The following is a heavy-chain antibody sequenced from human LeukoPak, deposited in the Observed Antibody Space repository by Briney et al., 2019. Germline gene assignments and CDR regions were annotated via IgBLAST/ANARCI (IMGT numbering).Heavy chain of an antibody. V-gene: IGHV1-2*02. CDR2: INPNSGGT. D-gene: IGHD4-23*01. CDR3: ARLGVSTVVTPGTHASWFDP. J-gene: IGHJ5*02. Sequence: ASVKVSCKASGYTFTGYYMHWARQAPGQGLEWMGWINPNSGGTNYAQKFQGRVTMTRDTSISTAYMELSRLRSDDTAVYYCARLGVSTVVTPGTHASWFDPWGQGTLVAVSS. CDR1: GYTFTGYY.